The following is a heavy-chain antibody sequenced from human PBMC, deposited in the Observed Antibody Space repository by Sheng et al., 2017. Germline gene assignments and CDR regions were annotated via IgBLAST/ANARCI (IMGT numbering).Heavy chain of an antibody. D-gene: IGHD1-26*01. CDR3: ARQVGAAPEYYFDY. V-gene: IGHV4-39*07. J-gene: IGHJ4*02. CDR1: GGSISSSSYY. CDR2: IYYSGST. Sequence: QLQLQESGPGLVKPSETLSLTCTFSGGSISSSSYYWGWIRQPPGKGLEWIGSIYYSGSTYYNPSLKSRVTISVDTSKNQFSLKLSSVTAADTAVYYCARQVGAAPEYYFDYWGQGTLVTVSS.